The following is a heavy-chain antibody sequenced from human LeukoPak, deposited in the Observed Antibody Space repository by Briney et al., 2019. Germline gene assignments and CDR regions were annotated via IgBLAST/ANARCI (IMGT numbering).Heavy chain of an antibody. CDR2: IYYSGST. J-gene: IGHJ3*02. CDR1: GGSISSSSYY. CDR3: ARGRAGSDWNYGGDAFDI. D-gene: IGHD1-7*01. V-gene: IGHV4-39*01. Sequence: PSETLSLTCTVSGGSISSSSYYWGWIRQPPGKGLEWIGSIYYSGSTYYNPSLKSRVTISVDTSKNQFSLKLSSVTAADTAVYYCARGRAGSDWNYGGDAFDIWGQGTMVTVSS.